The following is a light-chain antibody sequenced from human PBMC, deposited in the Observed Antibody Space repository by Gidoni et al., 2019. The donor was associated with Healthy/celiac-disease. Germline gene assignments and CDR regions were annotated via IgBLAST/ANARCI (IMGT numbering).Light chain of an antibody. CDR2: GAS. Sequence: EIVMTQSPATLSVAPGERATLSCRASQRVSSNLAGYQQKPGQAPRLLIYGASTRATGIPARLSGSGSGTEFTLTISSLQSEDFAVYYCQQYNNWPPWTFGQGTKVEIK. CDR1: QRVSSN. J-gene: IGKJ1*01. CDR3: QQYNNWPPWT. V-gene: IGKV3-15*01.